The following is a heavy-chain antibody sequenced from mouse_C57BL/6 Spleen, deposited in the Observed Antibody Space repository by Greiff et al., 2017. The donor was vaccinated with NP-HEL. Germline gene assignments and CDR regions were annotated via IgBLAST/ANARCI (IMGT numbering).Heavy chain of an antibody. J-gene: IGHJ2*01. Sequence: EVMLVESGEGLVKPGGSLKLSCAASGFTFSSYAMSWVRQTPEKRLEWVAYISSGGDYIYYADTVKGRFTISRDNARNTLYLQMSILNAEDTAMYYCTRGRGDYYSFDYWGQGTTLTVSS. V-gene: IGHV5-9-1*02. CDR2: ISSGGDYI. CDR3: TRGRGDYYSFDY. D-gene: IGHD2-13*01. CDR1: GFTFSSYA.